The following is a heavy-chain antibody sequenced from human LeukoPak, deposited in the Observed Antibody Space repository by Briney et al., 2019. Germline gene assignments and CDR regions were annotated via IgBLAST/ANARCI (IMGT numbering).Heavy chain of an antibody. CDR3: TRDRLVALDY. CDR2: INSDGSAT. V-gene: IGHV3-74*01. CDR1: GFTFSRYW. J-gene: IGHJ4*02. Sequence: PGGSLRLSCAASGFTFSRYWMHWVRQVPGKGLVWVSRINSDGSATAYADSVKGRFTISRDNAKNILYLQMNTLRAEDTAVYYCTRDRLVALDYWGQGTLVTVSS. D-gene: IGHD2-15*01.